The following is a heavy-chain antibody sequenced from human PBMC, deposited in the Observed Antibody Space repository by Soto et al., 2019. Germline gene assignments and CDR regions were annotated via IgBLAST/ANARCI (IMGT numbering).Heavy chain of an antibody. D-gene: IGHD3-10*01. V-gene: IGHV3-53*01. Sequence: EAQLVESGGGLIQPGGSLRLSCAASGFTVTAHYVAWVRQAPGRGLEWVSLIYSGGGKYYADSVKGRFTISRDTSEKTFYLQMNSPGSEDTAVYYCARSDPAYAYGLNVWGQGTTVTVSS. CDR3: ARSDPAYAYGLNV. J-gene: IGHJ6*02. CDR2: IYSGGGK. CDR1: GFTVTAHY.